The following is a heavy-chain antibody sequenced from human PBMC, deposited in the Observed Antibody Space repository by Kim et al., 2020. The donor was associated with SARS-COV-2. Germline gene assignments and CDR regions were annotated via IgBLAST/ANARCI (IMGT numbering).Heavy chain of an antibody. V-gene: IGHV3-48*03. J-gene: IGHJ6*03. CDR3: AKEVSGYYHYMDV. Sequence: ADSGKGRCTVARDNAKNSLYRQMNSLRAEDTAVYYCAKEVSGYYHYMDVWGKGTTVTVSS.